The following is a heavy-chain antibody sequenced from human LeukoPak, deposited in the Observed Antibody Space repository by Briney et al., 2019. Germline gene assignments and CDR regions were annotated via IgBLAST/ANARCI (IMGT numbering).Heavy chain of an antibody. CDR3: ARALPFGGYFDY. CDR1: GFSVSGNY. CDR2: IYGGGTT. J-gene: IGHJ4*02. V-gene: IGHV3-66*02. D-gene: IGHD3-10*01. Sequence: GGSLRLSCAASGFSVSGNYMSWVRQAPGKGLAWVSVIYGGGTTYYADSVKGRFTISRDNSKNTLYLQLNSLRAEDTAVYYCARALPFGGYFDYWGQGTLVTVSS.